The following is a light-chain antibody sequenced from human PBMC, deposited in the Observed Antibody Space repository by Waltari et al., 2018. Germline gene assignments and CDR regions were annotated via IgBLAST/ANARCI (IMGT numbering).Light chain of an antibody. Sequence: DIVLTQSPLSLPVTPGEPASISCRSSQSLLHSNGYNYLDWYLQKPGQSPQLLIYLGSNRASGVPDRFSGSGSGTDFTLTISGLQAEDVAVYYCQQYSATPPTFGQGTKVEIK. CDR3: QQYSATPPT. J-gene: IGKJ1*01. CDR2: LGS. V-gene: IGKV2-28*01. CDR1: QSLLHSNGYNY.